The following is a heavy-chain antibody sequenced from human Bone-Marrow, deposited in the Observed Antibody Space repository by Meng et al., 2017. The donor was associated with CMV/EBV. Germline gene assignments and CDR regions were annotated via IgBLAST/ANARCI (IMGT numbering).Heavy chain of an antibody. CDR3: ARDFRPGPHYDFWSGYYTSSAYYYYGIDV. Sequence: ASVKVSCKASGYTFTEYYIHWVRQAPGQGLEWMGWISAYNGNTNYAQKLQGRVTMTTDTSTSTAYMELRSLRSDDTAVYYCARDFRPGPHYDFWSGYYTSSAYYYYGIDVWGEATTAAVSS. CDR1: GYTFTEYY. CDR2: ISAYNGNT. V-gene: IGHV1-18*04. J-gene: IGHJ6*04. D-gene: IGHD3-3*01.